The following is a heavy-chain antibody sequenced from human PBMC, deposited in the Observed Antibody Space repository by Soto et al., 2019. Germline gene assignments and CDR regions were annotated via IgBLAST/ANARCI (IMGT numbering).Heavy chain of an antibody. CDR2: ISAHNGNT. CDR3: ARDYGSWNYQYYFDY. V-gene: IGHV1-18*01. J-gene: IGHJ4*02. D-gene: IGHD1-7*01. Sequence: ASVKVSCKASGYTFTSYGISWVRQAPGQGLEWMGWISAHNGNTNYAQKLQGRVTMTTDTSTSTAYMELGSLRSDDTAVYYCARDYGSWNYQYYFDYWGQGTLVTVSS. CDR1: GYTFTSYG.